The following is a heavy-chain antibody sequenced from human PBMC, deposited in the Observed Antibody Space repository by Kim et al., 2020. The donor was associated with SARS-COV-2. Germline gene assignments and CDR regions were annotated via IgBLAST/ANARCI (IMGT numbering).Heavy chain of an antibody. Sequence: ADSVQGRFTISRDNSKNTLYLQMNSLRAEDTAVYYCAKAIGGYSYGYYFDYWGQGTLVTVSS. J-gene: IGHJ4*02. D-gene: IGHD5-18*01. CDR3: AKAIGGYSYGYYFDY. V-gene: IGHV3-30*02.